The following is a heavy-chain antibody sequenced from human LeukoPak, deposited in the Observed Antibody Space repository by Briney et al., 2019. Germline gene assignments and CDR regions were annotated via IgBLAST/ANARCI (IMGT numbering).Heavy chain of an antibody. D-gene: IGHD6-13*01. CDR3: ARVPYSSSWYSGSPDY. J-gene: IGHJ4*02. CDR1: GYTFTSYG. Sequence: ASVKVSCKASGYTFTSYGISWVRQAPGQGLEWMGWINPNSGGTNYAQKFQGRVTMTRDTSISTAYMELSRLRSDDTAVYYCARVPYSSSWYSGSPDYWGQGTLVTVSS. V-gene: IGHV1-2*02. CDR2: INPNSGGT.